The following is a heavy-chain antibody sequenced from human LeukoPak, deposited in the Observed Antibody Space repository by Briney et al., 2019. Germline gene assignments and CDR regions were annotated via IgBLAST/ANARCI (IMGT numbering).Heavy chain of an antibody. J-gene: IGHJ4*02. V-gene: IGHV3-11*06. CDR3: ARDNSGWSRDY. D-gene: IGHD6-19*01. CDR1: GFTFSDYY. Sequence: GGSLRLSCAASGFTFSDYYMSWIRQAPGKGLEWVSSINWGSNHIYYADAVQGRFTISRDNAKNSLYLQMNSLRAEDTAIYYCARDNSGWSRDYWGQGTLVTVSS. CDR2: INWGSNHI.